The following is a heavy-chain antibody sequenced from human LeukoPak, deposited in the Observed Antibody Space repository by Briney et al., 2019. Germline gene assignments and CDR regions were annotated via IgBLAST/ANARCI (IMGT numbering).Heavy chain of an antibody. CDR1: GFTVSSNY. D-gene: IGHD4-17*01. Sequence: GRSLRLSCAASGFTVSSNYMSWVRQAPGKWLEWVSVVYSGGTTYYADSVKGRFTISRESSKKTVYLQMNSLRVEDTAVYYCAREATVSQGAFDIWGQGTMVTVSS. J-gene: IGHJ3*02. V-gene: IGHV3-53*01. CDR3: AREATVSQGAFDI. CDR2: VYSGGTT.